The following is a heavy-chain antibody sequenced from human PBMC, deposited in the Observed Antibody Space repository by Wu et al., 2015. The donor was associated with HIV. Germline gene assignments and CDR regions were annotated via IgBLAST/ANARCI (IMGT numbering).Heavy chain of an antibody. CDR2: INPTGDST. D-gene: IGHD1-1*01. CDR3: ATSTTALNWFDS. V-gene: IGHV1-46*02. Sequence: QVQLVQSGAEVKKPGASVKVSCKASGYTFNAYYVHWVRQAPGQGLEWMGVINPTGDSTDYAQKFQGRVIVTRDTSTNTVYLDLTSLRSDDTAIYYCATSTTALNWFDSWGQGALVTVSS. J-gene: IGHJ5*01. CDR1: GYTFNAYY.